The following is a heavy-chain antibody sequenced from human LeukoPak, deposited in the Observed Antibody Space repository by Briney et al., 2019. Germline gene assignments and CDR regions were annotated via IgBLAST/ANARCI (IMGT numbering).Heavy chain of an antibody. Sequence: ASVKVSCKASGYTFTSYYMHWVRQAPGQGLEWMGIINPSGGTTSYAQKFQGRVTMTRDTFTSTVYMELSSLRSEDTAVYYCARDYYDSSGYYLAGYWGQGTLVTVSS. CDR2: INPSGGTT. V-gene: IGHV1-46*01. D-gene: IGHD3-22*01. CDR3: ARDYYDSSGYYLAGY. CDR1: GYTFTSYY. J-gene: IGHJ4*02.